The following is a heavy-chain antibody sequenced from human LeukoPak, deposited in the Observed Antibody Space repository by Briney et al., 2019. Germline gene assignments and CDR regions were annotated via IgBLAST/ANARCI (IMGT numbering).Heavy chain of an antibody. V-gene: IGHV3-66*01. CDR3: ARGEGYYDSSGYYNY. CDR2: IYSGGST. CDR1: GFTVSSNY. J-gene: IGHJ4*02. Sequence: GGSLRLSCAASGFTVSSNYMSWVRQAPGKGLEWVSGIYSGGSTYYADSVKGRFTISRDNSKNTLYLQMNSLRAEDTAVYYCARGEGYYDSSGYYNYWGQGTLVTVSS. D-gene: IGHD3-22*01.